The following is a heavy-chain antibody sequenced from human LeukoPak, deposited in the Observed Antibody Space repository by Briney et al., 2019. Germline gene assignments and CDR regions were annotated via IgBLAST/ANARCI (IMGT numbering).Heavy chain of an antibody. CDR3: AIAAGWEQAY. Sequence: GGSLRLSCAASGFTFSTYWMSCVRQAPGKGLEWVANINQDGSATNYVDSAKGRFIVSRDNAKNSVFLQMSSLRAEDTAVYYCAIAAGWEQAYWGQGTLVTVSS. CDR1: GFTFSTYW. D-gene: IGHD1-26*01. J-gene: IGHJ4*02. V-gene: IGHV3-7*01. CDR2: INQDGSAT.